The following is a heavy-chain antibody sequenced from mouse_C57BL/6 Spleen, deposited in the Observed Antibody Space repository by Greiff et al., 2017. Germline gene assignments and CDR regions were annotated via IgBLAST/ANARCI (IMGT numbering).Heavy chain of an antibody. D-gene: IGHD1-2*01. CDR2: ISSGSSTI. V-gene: IGHV5-17*01. Sequence: EVMLVESGGGLVKPGGSLKLSCAASGFTFSDYGMHWVRQAPEKGLEWVAYISSGSSTIYYADTVKGRFTISRDNAKNTLFLQMTSLRSEDTAMYYCARRDTTAYFDVWGTGTTVTVSS. CDR1: GFTFSDYG. J-gene: IGHJ1*03. CDR3: ARRDTTAYFDV.